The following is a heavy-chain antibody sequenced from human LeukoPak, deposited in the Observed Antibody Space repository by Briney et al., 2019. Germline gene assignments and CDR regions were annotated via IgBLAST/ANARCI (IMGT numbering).Heavy chain of an antibody. Sequence: SETLSLTCAVSGGSFSGYYWSWIRPPPGKGLEWMGEINHSGSTNYNPSLKSRVTISVDTSKNQFSLKLSSVTAADTAVYYCARGSPSHYDFWSGYYYFDYWGQGTLVTVSS. CDR3: ARGSPSHYDFWSGYYYFDY. J-gene: IGHJ4*02. CDR2: INHSGST. D-gene: IGHD3-3*01. CDR1: GGSFSGYY. V-gene: IGHV4-34*01.